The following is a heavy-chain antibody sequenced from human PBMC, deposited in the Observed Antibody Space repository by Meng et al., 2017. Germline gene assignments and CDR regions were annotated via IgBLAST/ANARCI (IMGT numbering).Heavy chain of an antibody. Sequence: QGKLGQRGGEVKKAAASVKVSCKASGYTFTSCGISWVRQAPGPGLEWMGWISAYNGNTNYAQKLQGRLTMTTDTSTSTAYMELRSLRSDDTAVYYCARAGIAVAGPDYWGQGTLVTVSS. CDR2: ISAYNGNT. V-gene: IGHV1-18*01. CDR1: GYTFTSCG. CDR3: ARAGIAVAGPDY. J-gene: IGHJ4*02. D-gene: IGHD6-19*01.